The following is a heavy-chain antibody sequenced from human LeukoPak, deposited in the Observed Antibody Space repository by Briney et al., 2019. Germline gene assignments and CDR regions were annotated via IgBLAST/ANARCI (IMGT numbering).Heavy chain of an antibody. V-gene: IGHV3-53*01. CDR2: IYSGGST. Sequence: GGSLRLSCAASGFTVSSNYMSWVRQAPGKGLEWVSVIYSGGSTYYADPVKGRFTISRDNSKNTLYLQMNSLRAEDTAVYYCARTGTTSHYFDYWGQGTLVTVSS. D-gene: IGHD1-1*01. CDR1: GFTVSSNY. CDR3: ARTGTTSHYFDY. J-gene: IGHJ4*02.